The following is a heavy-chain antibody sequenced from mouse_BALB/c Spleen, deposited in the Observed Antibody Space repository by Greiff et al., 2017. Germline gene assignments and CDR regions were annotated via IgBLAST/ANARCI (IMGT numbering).Heavy chain of an antibody. CDR1: GFTFSSYG. CDR2: INSNGGST. V-gene: IGHV5-6-3*01. CDR3: AGYYGNYPWFAY. Sequence: EVKLQESGGGLVQPGGSLKLSCAASGFTFSSYGMSWVRQTPDKRLELVATINSNGGSTYYPDSVKGRFTISRDNAKNTLYLQMSSLKSEDTAMYDCAGYYGNYPWFAYWGQGTLVTVSA. J-gene: IGHJ3*01. D-gene: IGHD2-1*01.